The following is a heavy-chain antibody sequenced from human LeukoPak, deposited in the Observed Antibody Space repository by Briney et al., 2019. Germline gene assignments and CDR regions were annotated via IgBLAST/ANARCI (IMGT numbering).Heavy chain of an antibody. V-gene: IGHV3-30*02. CDR2: IRYDGSNK. J-gene: IGHJ4*02. Sequence: SGGSLRLSCTASGFTFGDYAMSWVRQAPGKGLEWVAFIRYDGSNKYYADSVKGRFTISRDNSKNTLYLQMNSLRAEDTAVYYCAKDIAADYYFDYWGQGTLVTVSS. CDR3: AKDIAADYYFDY. CDR1: GFTFGDYA. D-gene: IGHD6-13*01.